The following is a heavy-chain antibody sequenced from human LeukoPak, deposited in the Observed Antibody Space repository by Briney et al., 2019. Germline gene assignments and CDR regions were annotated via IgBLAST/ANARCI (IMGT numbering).Heavy chain of an antibody. CDR1: GFTFSDYY. CDR3: ARDGSPEMATANFDY. CDR2: ISSSGSTI. D-gene: IGHD5-24*01. J-gene: IGHJ4*02. Sequence: PGGSLRLSCAASGFTFSDYYMSWIRQAPGKGLEWVSYISSSGSTIYYADSVKGRFTISRDNAKNSLYLQMNGLRAEDTAVYYCARDGSPEMATANFDYWGQGTLVTVSS. V-gene: IGHV3-11*01.